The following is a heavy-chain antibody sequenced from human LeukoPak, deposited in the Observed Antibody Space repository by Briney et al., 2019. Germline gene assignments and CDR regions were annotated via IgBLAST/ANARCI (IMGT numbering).Heavy chain of an antibody. V-gene: IGHV1-46*01. CDR3: ATGFTSYDAFDI. J-gene: IGHJ3*02. CDR2: INPSGGST. Sequence: ASVKVSRKASGYTFTNYYIHWVRQAPGQGLECMGIINPSGGSTSYAQKFQGRVTMTEDTSTDTAYMELSSLRSEDTAVYYCATGFTSYDAFDIWGQGTMVTVSS. CDR1: GYTFTNYY.